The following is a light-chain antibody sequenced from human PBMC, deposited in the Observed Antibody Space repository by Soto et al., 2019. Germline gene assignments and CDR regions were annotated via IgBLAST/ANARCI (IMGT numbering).Light chain of an antibody. CDR3: SSYAGSSNV. Sequence: QSALTQPPSASGSPGQSVAMSCTVTSIDVGGYNYVSWYQQHPGKAPKLMIYEVNKRPSGVPDRFSGSKSGNTASLTVSGLQAEDEADYYCSSYAGSSNVFGTGTKVTVL. V-gene: IGLV2-8*01. CDR1: SIDVGGYNY. J-gene: IGLJ1*01. CDR2: EVN.